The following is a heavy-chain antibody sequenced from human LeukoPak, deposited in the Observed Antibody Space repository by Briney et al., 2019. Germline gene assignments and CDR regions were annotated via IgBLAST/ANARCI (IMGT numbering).Heavy chain of an antibody. D-gene: IGHD1-26*01. Sequence: GGSLRLSCAASGFTFSSYGMHWVRKAPGKGLEWVAVIWYDGSNKYYADSVKGRFTISRDNSKNTLYLQMNSLRAEDTAVYYCARGGGSYYFDYWGQGTLVTVSS. CDR3: ARGGGSYYFDY. CDR2: IWYDGSNK. V-gene: IGHV3-33*01. CDR1: GFTFSSYG. J-gene: IGHJ4*02.